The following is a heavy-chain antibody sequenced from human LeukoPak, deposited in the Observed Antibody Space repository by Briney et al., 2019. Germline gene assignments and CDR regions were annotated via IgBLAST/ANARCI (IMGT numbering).Heavy chain of an antibody. V-gene: IGHV4-34*01. CDR1: GGSFSFYY. D-gene: IGHD6-19*01. CDR3: ARGGGVRTGSGWRPGNWFDP. CDR2: IHSGESP. J-gene: IGHJ5*02. Sequence: SETLSLTCGVSGGSFSFYYWSWIRQPPGKGLEWIGIIHSGESPYYSPSLESRISISIDTSKNQFSLKFNSVTAADTAVYYCARGGGVRTGSGWRPGNWFDPWGQGTLVIVSS.